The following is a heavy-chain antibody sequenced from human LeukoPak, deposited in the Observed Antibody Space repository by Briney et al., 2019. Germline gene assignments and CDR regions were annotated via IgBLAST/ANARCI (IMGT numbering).Heavy chain of an antibody. CDR1: GGSISSGGYY. Sequence: SETLSLTCTVSGGSISSGGYYWSWIRQHPGKGLGWIGYIYYSGSTYYNPSLKSRVTISVDTSKNQFSLKLSSVTAADTAVYYCAREGAYCGGDCYYYYGMDVWGQGTTVTVSS. J-gene: IGHJ6*02. D-gene: IGHD2-21*02. CDR2: IYYSGST. CDR3: AREGAYCGGDCYYYYGMDV. V-gene: IGHV4-31*03.